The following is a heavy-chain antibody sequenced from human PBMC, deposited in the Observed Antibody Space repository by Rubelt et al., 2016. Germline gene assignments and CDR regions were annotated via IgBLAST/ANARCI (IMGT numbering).Heavy chain of an antibody. CDR1: GGTFSGYQ. V-gene: IGHV4-34*01. D-gene: IGHD6-6*01. CDR2: INHRGIT. J-gene: IGHJ5*02. Sequence: QVQLQQWGAGLLKPSETLSLTCAVYGGTFSGYQWSWIRQPPGKGLEWIGEINHRGITNHNPSLKSRVTISEDTPTNQFSLDLTSLTAADTAVYYCARQRQLITARRWFDPWGQGTLVTVSS. CDR3: ARQRQLITARRWFDP.